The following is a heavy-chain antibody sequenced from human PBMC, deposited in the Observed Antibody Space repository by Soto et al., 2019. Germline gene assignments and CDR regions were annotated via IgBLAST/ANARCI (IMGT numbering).Heavy chain of an antibody. J-gene: IGHJ6*02. CDR1: GYSFTTYW. Sequence: PGAALKISCKGSGYSFTTYWIAWVRQMPGKGLDWMGTIYPGDSHTKHSPSFQGQPTTSPDKSFNTAYLQWSSLKASDTTLLYCARILRNRPSYSGMAVWGRGTTVTVSS. CDR3: ARILRNRPSYSGMAV. V-gene: IGHV5-51*01. CDR2: IYPGDSHT. D-gene: IGHD2-15*01.